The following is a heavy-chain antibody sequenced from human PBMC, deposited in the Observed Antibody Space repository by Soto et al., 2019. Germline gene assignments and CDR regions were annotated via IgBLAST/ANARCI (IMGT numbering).Heavy chain of an antibody. CDR2: INAGNGNT. Sequence: GASVKVSCKASGYTFNSYAMHWVRQAPGQRLEWMGWINAGNGNTKYSQKFQGRVTIARDTSASTAYMELSSLRSEDTAVYYCARNSRGFGELTPLDYYYYYYMDVWGKGTTVTVSS. CDR1: GYTFNSYA. J-gene: IGHJ6*03. V-gene: IGHV1-3*01. CDR3: ARNSRGFGELTPLDYYYYYYMDV. D-gene: IGHD3-10*01.